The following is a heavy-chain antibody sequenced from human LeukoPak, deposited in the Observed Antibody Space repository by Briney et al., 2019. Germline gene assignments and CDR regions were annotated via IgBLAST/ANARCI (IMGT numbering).Heavy chain of an antibody. CDR3: ARAGTLRNDLGY. V-gene: IGHV3-74*01. D-gene: IGHD1-1*01. CDR1: GFTFSSYW. Sequence: GGSLRLSCAASGFTFSSYWMHWVRQAPGKGLVWVSRINSDGSSTNYADSVKGRFTISRDNSKNTLYLQMNSLRAEDPAVYYCARAGTLRNDLGYWGQGTLVTVSS. CDR2: INSDGSST. J-gene: IGHJ4*02.